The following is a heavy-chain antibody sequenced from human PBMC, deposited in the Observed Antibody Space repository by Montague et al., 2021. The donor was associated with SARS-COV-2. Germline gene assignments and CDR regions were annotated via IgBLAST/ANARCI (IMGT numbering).Heavy chain of an antibody. Sequence: SETLSLTCAVYGTSFANYYWSWIRQAPGKGLEWIGESDHSGKTKYNPSLQSRVIISVDRSKNQFSLKLTSVIAADTAVYCCAKVGGFDASASDWGQGTLVTVSS. CDR3: AKVGGFDASASD. D-gene: IGHD3-10*01. J-gene: IGHJ4*02. V-gene: IGHV4-34*01. CDR2: SDHSGKT. CDR1: GTSFANYY.